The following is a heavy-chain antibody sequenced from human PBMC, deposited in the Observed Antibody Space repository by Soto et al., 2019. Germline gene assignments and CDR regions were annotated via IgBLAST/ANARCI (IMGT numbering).Heavy chain of an antibody. D-gene: IGHD6-19*01. CDR1: GDTFTSYY. CDR2: INPHGGST. V-gene: IGHV1-46*01. CDR3: ARVSGGSGWYYYYYGMDV. J-gene: IGHJ6*02. Sequence: GASVKVSCKAPGDTFTSYYLNWVRQAPGQGLEWMGVINPHGGSTKYAQKLQGRVTMTTDTSTSTAYMELRSLRSDDTAVYYCARVSGGSGWYYYYYGMDVWGQGTTVTVSS.